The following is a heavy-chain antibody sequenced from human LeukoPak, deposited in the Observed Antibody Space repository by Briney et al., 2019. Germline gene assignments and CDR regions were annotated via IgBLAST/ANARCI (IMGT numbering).Heavy chain of an antibody. CDR3: AKEVEAVVVVTATNDY. CDR1: GFTFSSYA. Sequence: LSGGSLRRSCAASGFTFSSYAMHWVRQAPGKGLEWVAVISYDGSNKYYADSVKGRFTISRDNSKNTLYLQMNSLRAEDTAVYYCAKEVEAVVVVTATNDYWGQGTLVTVSS. J-gene: IGHJ4*02. D-gene: IGHD2-21*02. CDR2: ISYDGSNK. V-gene: IGHV3-30*04.